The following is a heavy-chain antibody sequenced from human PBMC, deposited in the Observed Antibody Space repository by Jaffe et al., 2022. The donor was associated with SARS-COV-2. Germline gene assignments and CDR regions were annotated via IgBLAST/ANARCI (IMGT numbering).Heavy chain of an antibody. CDR3: AAGYCSSTSCYRGGYYYYGMDV. V-gene: IGHV1-58*02. J-gene: IGHJ6*02. Sequence: QMQLVQSGPEVKKPGTSVKVSCKASGFTFTSSAMQWVRQARGQRLEWIGWIVVGSGNTNYAQKFQERVTITRDMSTSTAYMELSSLRSEDTAVYYCAAGYCSSTSCYRGGYYYYGMDVWGQGTTVTVSS. D-gene: IGHD2-2*01. CDR2: IVVGSGNT. CDR1: GFTFTSSA.